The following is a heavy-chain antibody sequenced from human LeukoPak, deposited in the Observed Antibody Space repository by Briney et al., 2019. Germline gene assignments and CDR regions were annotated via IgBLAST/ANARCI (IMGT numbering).Heavy chain of an antibody. J-gene: IGHJ4*02. CDR1: GFTFSSYG. CDR3: AKQRSGGSGWCMDY. D-gene: IGHD6-19*01. Sequence: GGSLRLSCAASGFTFSSYGMPWVRQAPGKGLEWVAVISYDGSNEYYTDSVKGRFTISRDDSKNTLYLQMNSLRGEDTAVYYCAKQRSGGSGWCMDYWGQGTLVTVSS. V-gene: IGHV3-30*18. CDR2: ISYDGSNE.